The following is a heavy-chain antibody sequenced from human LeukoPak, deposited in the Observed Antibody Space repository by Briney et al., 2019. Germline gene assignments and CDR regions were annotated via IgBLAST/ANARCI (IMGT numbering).Heavy chain of an antibody. CDR2: MNPNSGYT. J-gene: IGHJ6*02. V-gene: IGHV1-8*01. CDR3: ARGAVIPATMGYYGMDV. Sequence: ASVKVSCKASGYTFTNYDINWVRQATGQGLEWMGWMNPNSGYTGYAQKFQGRFTMTTNTSISTAYMELSSLRSEDTAVYYCARGAVIPATMGYYGMDVWGQGTTVSVSS. CDR1: GYTFTNYD. D-gene: IGHD2-2*01.